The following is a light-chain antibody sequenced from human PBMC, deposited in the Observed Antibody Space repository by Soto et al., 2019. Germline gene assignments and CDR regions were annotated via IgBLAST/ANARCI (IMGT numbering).Light chain of an antibody. CDR3: SSYTSSSTVV. V-gene: IGLV2-14*01. CDR2: DVS. CDR1: SSDVGGYNY. Sequence: QPASVSGSPGQSITISCTGTSSDVGGYNYVSWYQQHPGKAPKLMIYDVSNRPSGVSNRFSGSKSGNTASLTISGLQAEDAADYYCSSYTSSSTVVFGGGTKLTVL. J-gene: IGLJ2*01.